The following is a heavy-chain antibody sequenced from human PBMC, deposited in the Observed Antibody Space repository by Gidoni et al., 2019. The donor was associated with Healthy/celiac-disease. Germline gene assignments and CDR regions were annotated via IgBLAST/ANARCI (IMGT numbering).Heavy chain of an antibody. Sequence: EVQLVESGGGLVKPGGSLRLSCAASGFTFSNAWMSWVRPAPGKGLEWVGRIKSKTDGGTTDYAAPVKGRFTISRDDSKNTLYLQMNSLKTEDTAVYYCTTDQELEPLYYFDYWGQGTLVTVSS. CDR1: GFTFSNAW. D-gene: IGHD1-1*01. J-gene: IGHJ4*02. CDR2: IKSKTDGGTT. V-gene: IGHV3-15*01. CDR3: TTDQELEPLYYFDY.